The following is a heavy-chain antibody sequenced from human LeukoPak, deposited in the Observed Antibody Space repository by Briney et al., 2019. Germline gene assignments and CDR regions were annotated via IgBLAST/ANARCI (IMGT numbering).Heavy chain of an antibody. V-gene: IGHV3-64*01. CDR3: ARDASDIVVVPAAVGPFDL. D-gene: IGHD2-2*01. Sequence: GGSLRLSCAGSGFTFSSYAMSWVRRTPGKGLEYVSVISGNGVSTHYATSVKGRFTISRDNSKNTLYLQMGSLRAEDMAVYYCARDASDIVVVPAAVGPFDLWGQGTLVTVSS. J-gene: IGHJ4*02. CDR1: GFTFSSYA. CDR2: ISGNGVST.